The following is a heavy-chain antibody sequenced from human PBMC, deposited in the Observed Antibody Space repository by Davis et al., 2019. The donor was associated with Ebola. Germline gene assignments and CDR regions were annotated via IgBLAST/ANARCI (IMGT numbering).Heavy chain of an antibody. J-gene: IGHJ3*02. CDR2: ISWNSGSI. CDR1: GFTLDDYA. D-gene: IGHD2/OR15-2a*01. CDR3: AKAPFLEGAFDM. Sequence: SLKISCAASGFTLDDYAMHWVRQAPGKGLEWVSGISWNSGSIGYADSVKGRFTISRDNAKNSLSLQMNSLRTEDTALYYCAKAPFLEGAFDMWGQGTMVTVSS. V-gene: IGHV3-9*01.